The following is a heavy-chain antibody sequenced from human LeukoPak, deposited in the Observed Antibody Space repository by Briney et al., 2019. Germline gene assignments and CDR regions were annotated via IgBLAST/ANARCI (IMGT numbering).Heavy chain of an antibody. D-gene: IGHD3-16*01. CDR3: ARDSMRRSTLEGGFDS. CDR1: GFTFSSYE. V-gene: IGHV3-48*03. Sequence: GGSLRLSCAASGFTFSSYEMNWVRQAPGKGLEWVSYISSSGSTIYQGDSVKGRFTISRDNAKNSLYLQMNSLRAEDTAVYYCARDSMRRSTLEGGFDSWGQGTLVTVSS. J-gene: IGHJ4*02. CDR2: ISSSGSTI.